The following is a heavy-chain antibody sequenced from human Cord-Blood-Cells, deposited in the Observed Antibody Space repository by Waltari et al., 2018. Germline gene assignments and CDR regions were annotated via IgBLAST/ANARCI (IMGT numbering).Heavy chain of an antibody. V-gene: IGHV1-24*01. D-gene: IGHD1-26*01. J-gene: IGHJ3*02. CDR1: GYTPPELS. Sequence: QAQLVQSGAEVKKPGASVKVSCKVSGYTPPELSLHWVGQASGKGLEWMGGFDPEDGETIYAKKFQGRVTMTEDTSTDTAYMELSSLRSEDTAVYYCATDLGYSGSYVDAFDIWGQGTMVTVSS. CDR3: ATDLGYSGSYVDAFDI. CDR2: FDPEDGET.